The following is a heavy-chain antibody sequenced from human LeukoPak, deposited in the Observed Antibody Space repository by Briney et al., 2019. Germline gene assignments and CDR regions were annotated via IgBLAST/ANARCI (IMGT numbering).Heavy chain of an antibody. J-gene: IGHJ4*02. D-gene: IGHD6-19*01. Sequence: GGSLRLSCAASGFTFSSYAMHWVRQAPGKGLEWVAVISYDGSNKYYADSVKGRFTISRDNSKNTLYLQMNSLRAEDTAVYYCARGLNSGWYLGYWGQGTLVTVSS. V-gene: IGHV3-30*04. CDR2: ISYDGSNK. CDR1: GFTFSSYA. CDR3: ARGLNSGWYLGY.